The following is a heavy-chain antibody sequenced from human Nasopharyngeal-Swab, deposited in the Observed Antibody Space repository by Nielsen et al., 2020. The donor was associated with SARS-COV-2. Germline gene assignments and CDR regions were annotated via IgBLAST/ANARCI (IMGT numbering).Heavy chain of an antibody. CDR2: ISSSSSTI. D-gene: IGHD6-13*01. J-gene: IGHJ3*02. CDR3: ARRAGHEAFDI. Sequence: WIRQSPGKGLEWVSYISSSSSTIYYADSVKGRFTISRDNAKNSLYLQMNSLRAEDTAVYYCARRAGHEAFDIWGQGTMVTVSS. V-gene: IGHV3-48*03.